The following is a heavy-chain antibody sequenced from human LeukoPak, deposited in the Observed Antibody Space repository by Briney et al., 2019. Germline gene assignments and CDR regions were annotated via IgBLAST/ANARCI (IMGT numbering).Heavy chain of an antibody. D-gene: IGHD3-10*01. V-gene: IGHV3-23*01. CDR2: ISGSGGST. CDR3: AKPTLWFGEFTQYFDY. Sequence: GRSLRLSCAASGFTFSSYAMSWVRQAPGKGLEWVSAISGSGGSTYYADSVKGRFTISRDNSKNTLYLQMNSLRAEDTAVYYCAKPTLWFGEFTQYFDYWGQGTLVTVSS. J-gene: IGHJ4*02. CDR1: GFTFSSYA.